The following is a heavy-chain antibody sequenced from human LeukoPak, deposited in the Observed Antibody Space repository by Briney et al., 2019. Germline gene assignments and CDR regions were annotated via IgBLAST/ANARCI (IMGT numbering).Heavy chain of an antibody. D-gene: IGHD5-18*01. CDR2: IWYDGSNK. V-gene: IGHV3-33*08. CDR3: ARGGRYSYGDYYFDY. CDR1: GFTFSSYA. Sequence: GGSLRLSCAASGFTFSSYAMSWVRQAPGKGLEWVAVIWYDGSNKYYADSVKGRFTISRDNSKNTLYLQMNSLRAEDTAVYYCARGGRYSYGDYYFDYWGQGTLVTVSS. J-gene: IGHJ4*02.